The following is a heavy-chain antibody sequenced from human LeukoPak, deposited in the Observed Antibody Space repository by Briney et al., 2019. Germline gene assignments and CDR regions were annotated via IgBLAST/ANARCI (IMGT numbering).Heavy chain of an antibody. CDR3: ARVVGIAVVPGASEDNYFDP. V-gene: IGHV4-34*01. CDR1: GGSFSNYF. Sequence: SETLSLTCGVYGGSFSNYFWAWIRQSPAKGLEWVGEIKQSGDTDYNPSLKSRANISIDTSRSQFSLTLSSVTAADTAIYYCARVVGIAVVPGASEDNYFDPWGQGTQVTVSS. J-gene: IGHJ5*02. CDR2: IKQSGDT. D-gene: IGHD2-21*01.